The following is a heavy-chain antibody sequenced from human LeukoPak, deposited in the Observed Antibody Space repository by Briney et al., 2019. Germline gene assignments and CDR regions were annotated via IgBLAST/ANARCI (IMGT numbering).Heavy chain of an antibody. CDR2: IYTSGST. CDR1: GGSISSGSYY. CDR3: ARDLTFAYFDY. Sequence: ASQTLSLTCTVSGGSISSGSYYWSWIRQPAGKGLEWIGRIYTSGSTNYNPSLKSRVTISVDTSKNQFSLKLSSVTAADTAVYYCARDLTFAYFDYWGQGTLVTVSS. V-gene: IGHV4-61*02. D-gene: IGHD1-14*01. J-gene: IGHJ4*02.